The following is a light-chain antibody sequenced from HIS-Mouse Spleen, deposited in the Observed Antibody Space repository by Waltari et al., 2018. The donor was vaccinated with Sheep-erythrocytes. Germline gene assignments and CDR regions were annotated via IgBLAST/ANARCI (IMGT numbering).Light chain of an antibody. CDR1: SSDVGSYTL. CDR2: EGS. CDR3: CSYAGSSTYVV. V-gene: IGLV2-23*01. J-gene: IGLJ2*01. Sequence: QSALTQPASVSGSPGQSITISCTGTSSDVGSYTLFSCYQPHPGKAPKLMIYEGSKRPSGVSNRFSGSKSGNTASLTISGLQAEDEADYYCCSYAGSSTYVVFGGGTKLTVL.